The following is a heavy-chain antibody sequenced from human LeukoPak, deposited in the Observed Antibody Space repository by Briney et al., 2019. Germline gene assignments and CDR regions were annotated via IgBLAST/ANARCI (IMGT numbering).Heavy chain of an antibody. V-gene: IGHV1-69*04. D-gene: IGHD2-15*01. J-gene: IGHJ6*02. CDR3: ARDIGYCSGGSCLPNKLYYYYGMDV. CDR1: GGTFSSYA. Sequence: ASVKVSCKASGGTFSSYAISWVRHAPGQGLDWMGRIIPILSIANYAQKCQGRVTITADKSTSTAYMELSSLRSEDTAVYYCARDIGYCSGGSCLPNKLYYYYGMDVWGQGTTVTVSS. CDR2: IIPILSIA.